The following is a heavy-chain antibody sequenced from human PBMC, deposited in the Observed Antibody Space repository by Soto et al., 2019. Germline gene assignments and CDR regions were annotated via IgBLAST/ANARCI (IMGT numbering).Heavy chain of an antibody. CDR2: IWYDGSNK. D-gene: IGHD5-12*01. Sequence: PGGSLRLSCAASGFTFSSYGMHWVRQAPGKGLEWVAVIWYDGSNKYYADSVKGRFTISRDNSKNTLYLQMNSLRAEDTAVYYCAKTPYSGYDAKYYFDYWGQGTLVTVSS. J-gene: IGHJ4*02. V-gene: IGHV3-33*06. CDR1: GFTFSSYG. CDR3: AKTPYSGYDAKYYFDY.